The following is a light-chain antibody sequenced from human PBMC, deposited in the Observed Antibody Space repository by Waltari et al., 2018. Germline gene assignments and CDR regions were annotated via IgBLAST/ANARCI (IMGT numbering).Light chain of an antibody. V-gene: IGKV3-20*01. CDR3: QKYVSLPAT. J-gene: IGKJ1*01. Sequence: VLTQSPGTLSLSPGDRATLSCRASQSVGKYLAWYQQKPGQAPRLLIYDTSTRATGIPDRFSGSGSGTDFSLTISRLEPEDFAVYYCQKYVSLPATFGQGTKVQIK. CDR2: DTS. CDR1: QSVGKY.